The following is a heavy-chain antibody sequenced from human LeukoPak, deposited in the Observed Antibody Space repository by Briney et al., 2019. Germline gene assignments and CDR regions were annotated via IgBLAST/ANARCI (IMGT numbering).Heavy chain of an antibody. CDR1: GGTFSSYA. D-gene: IGHD2-15*01. CDR3: ARPPRGGCSGGSCYSQRFWFDP. V-gene: IGHV1-8*02. CDR2: MNPNSGNT. Sequence: ASVKVSCKASGGTFSSYAISRVRQAPGQGLEWMGWMNPNSGNTGYAQKFQGRVTMTRNTSISTAYMELSSLRSEDTAVYYCARPPRGGCSGGSCYSQRFWFDPWGQGTLVTVSS. J-gene: IGHJ5*02.